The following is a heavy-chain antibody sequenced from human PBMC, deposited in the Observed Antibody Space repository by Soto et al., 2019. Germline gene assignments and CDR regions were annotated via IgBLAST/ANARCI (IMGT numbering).Heavy chain of an antibody. J-gene: IGHJ3*02. V-gene: IGHV4-39*01. CDR3: AGWGAIGDAFDI. D-gene: IGHD2-2*02. CDR1: GGSISSSSYY. CDR2: IYYSGST. Sequence: SETLSLTCTVSGGSISSSSYYWGWIRQPPGKGLEWIGSIYYSGSTYYNPSLKSRVTISVDTSKNQFSLKLSSVTAADTAVYYCAGWGAIGDAFDIWGQGTMVT.